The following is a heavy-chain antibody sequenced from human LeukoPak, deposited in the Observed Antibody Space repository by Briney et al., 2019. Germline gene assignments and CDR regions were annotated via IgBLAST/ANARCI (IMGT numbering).Heavy chain of an antibody. Sequence: GASVKVSCKASGYTFTDYYMHWVRQAPGQGPEWMGRINPNSGTTNYAQKFQGRVTMTRDTSITTGYMELSSLRSDDTALYYCARDHEVVAGTWGALDIWGQGTLVTVS. D-gene: IGHD6-19*01. V-gene: IGHV1-2*06. J-gene: IGHJ3*02. CDR2: INPNSGTT. CDR3: ARDHEVVAGTWGALDI. CDR1: GYTFTDYY.